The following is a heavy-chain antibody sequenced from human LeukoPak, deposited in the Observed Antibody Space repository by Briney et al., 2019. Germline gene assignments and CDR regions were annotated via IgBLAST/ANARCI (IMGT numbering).Heavy chain of an antibody. J-gene: IGHJ4*02. V-gene: IGHV3-30-3*01. D-gene: IGHD2-2*01. CDR3: ASLRYCSSTSCYSDY. Sequence: GGSLRLSCAASGFTFSSYAMHWVRQAPGKGLEWVAVISYDGSNKYYADSVKGRFTISRDNSKNTLYLQMNSLRAEGTAVYYCASLRYCSSTSCYSDYWGQGTLVTVSS. CDR2: ISYDGSNK. CDR1: GFTFSSYA.